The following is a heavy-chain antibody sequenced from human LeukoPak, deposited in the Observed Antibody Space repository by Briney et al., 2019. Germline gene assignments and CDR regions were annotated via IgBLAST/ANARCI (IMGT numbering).Heavy chain of an antibody. Sequence: SQTLSLTCAISGDSVSSNSAAWNWIRQSPSRGLEWLGRTYYRSKWYNDYAVSVKSRITINPDTSKNQFSLQLNSVTPEDTAVYYCAREKDSNLNVLRFLEWLPTGPFDPWGQGTLVTVSS. V-gene: IGHV6-1*01. D-gene: IGHD3-3*01. CDR2: TYYRSKWYN. CDR1: GDSVSSNSAA. J-gene: IGHJ5*02. CDR3: AREKDSNLNVLRFLEWLPTGPFDP.